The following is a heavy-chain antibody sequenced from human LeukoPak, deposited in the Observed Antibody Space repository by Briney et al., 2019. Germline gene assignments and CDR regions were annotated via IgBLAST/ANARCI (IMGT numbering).Heavy chain of an antibody. D-gene: IGHD3-22*01. V-gene: IGHV3-23*01. Sequence: GGSLRLSCAASGFTFSSYSMSWVRQAPGKGLEWVSAISGSGGSTYYADSVKGRFTISRDNSKNTLYLQMNSLRAEDTAVYYCAKTYYYDSSGYYLFDYWGQGTLVTVSS. CDR3: AKTYYYDSSGYYLFDY. CDR2: ISGSGGST. CDR1: GFTFSSYS. J-gene: IGHJ4*02.